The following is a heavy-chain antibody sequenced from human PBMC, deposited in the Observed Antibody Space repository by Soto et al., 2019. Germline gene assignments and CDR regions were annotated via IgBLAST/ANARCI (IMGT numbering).Heavy chain of an antibody. CDR3: ARGVLGYCSGGICYGGMDV. Sequence: PGGSLRLSCAASGFTFSSYWMHWVRQAPGKGLVWVSRINSDGSSTSYADSVKGRFTISRDNAKNTLYLQMNSLRAEDTAVYYCARGVLGYCSGGICYGGMDVWGQGTTVTVSS. CDR1: GFTFSSYW. J-gene: IGHJ6*02. V-gene: IGHV3-74*01. D-gene: IGHD2-15*01. CDR2: INSDGSST.